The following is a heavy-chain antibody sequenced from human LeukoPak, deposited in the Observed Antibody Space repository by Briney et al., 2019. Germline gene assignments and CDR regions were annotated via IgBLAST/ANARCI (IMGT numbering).Heavy chain of an antibody. CDR1: GYTFTSYG. CDR2: ISAYNGNT. V-gene: IGHV1-18*01. D-gene: IGHD5-18*01. Sequence: ASVKVSCKASGYTFTSYGISWVRQAPGQGLEWMGWISAYNGNTNYAQKLQGRVTMTTDTSTSTAYMELRSLRSDDTAVYYCARDTPYSYVDTAMVPHPYYYGMDVWGQGTTVTVSS. J-gene: IGHJ6*02. CDR3: ARDTPYSYVDTAMVPHPYYYGMDV.